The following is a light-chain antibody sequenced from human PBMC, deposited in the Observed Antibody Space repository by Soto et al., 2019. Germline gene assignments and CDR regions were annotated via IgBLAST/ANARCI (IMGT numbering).Light chain of an antibody. V-gene: IGKV3-11*01. CDR1: QSISTY. J-gene: IGKJ4*01. Sequence: EIVLTQSPATLALSPGEGSTLSCGASQSISTYLAWYQQRPGQAPRLLIYDAPNRAPGIPDRFSGSGSATDFTLTISSLEPEDFAVYYCQQRFNWPLTFGGGTKVDIK. CDR2: DAP. CDR3: QQRFNWPLT.